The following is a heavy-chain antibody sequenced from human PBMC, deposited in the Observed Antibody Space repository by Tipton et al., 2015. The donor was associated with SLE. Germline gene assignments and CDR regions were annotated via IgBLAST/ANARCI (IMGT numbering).Heavy chain of an antibody. J-gene: IGHJ6*03. CDR2: ISGYNGNT. CDR1: GYTFTSYC. Sequence: QSGPEVKKPGASVKVSCKASGYTFTSYCITWVRQAPGQGLEWMGWISGYNGNTNYAQKLQGRVTMTTDTSTSTAYMELRSLRSGDTAVYYCARLGDGDFYYYMDVWGKGTTVTVSS. CDR3: ARLGDGDFYYYMDV. D-gene: IGHD3-16*01. V-gene: IGHV1-18*01.